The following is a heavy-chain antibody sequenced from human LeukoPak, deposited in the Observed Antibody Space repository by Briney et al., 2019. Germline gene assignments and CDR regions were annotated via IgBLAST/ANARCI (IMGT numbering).Heavy chain of an antibody. CDR1: GFTFSTYN. V-gene: IGHV3-21*01. CDR2: ISSSSSYI. D-gene: IGHD1-7*01. Sequence: PGGSLRLSCAASGFTFSTYNMSWVRQPPGKGLEWVSSISSSSSYIYYADSVKGRFTISRDNTKNTLYLQLNSLRAEDTAVYYCATGNYNRPFDYWGQGTLVTVSS. CDR3: ATGNYNRPFDY. J-gene: IGHJ4*02.